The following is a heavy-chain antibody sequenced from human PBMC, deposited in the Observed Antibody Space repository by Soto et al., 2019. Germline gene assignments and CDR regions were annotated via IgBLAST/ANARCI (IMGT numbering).Heavy chain of an antibody. CDR3: ASWDYDVLTGYSYDD. Sequence: QVQLVQSGAEVKKPGSSVKVSCKASGGTFNNYGMGWVRQAPGQGLEWMGGIIPMIGRTNYAQKFQGRLTLTADASRSTAYMELTSLRSDDTAVYYCASWDYDVLTGYSYDDWGQGTLVTVSS. D-gene: IGHD3-9*01. J-gene: IGHJ4*02. CDR1: GGTFNNYG. CDR2: IIPMIGRT. V-gene: IGHV1-69*01.